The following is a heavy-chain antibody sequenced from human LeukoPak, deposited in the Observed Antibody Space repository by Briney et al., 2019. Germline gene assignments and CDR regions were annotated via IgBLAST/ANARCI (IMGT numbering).Heavy chain of an antibody. D-gene: IGHD1-26*01. V-gene: IGHV4-4*07. CDR2: MYTTGSS. CDR1: GGSLNNYY. CDR3: ARGQTVGATALDY. Sequence: SETLSLTCTVSGGSLNNYYWSWIRQPAGKGLEFIGRMYTTGSSTYNPSLERRVTLSLDTSKNQFSLKLTSVTAADTAVYYCARGQTVGATALDYWGRGTLITVSS. J-gene: IGHJ4*02.